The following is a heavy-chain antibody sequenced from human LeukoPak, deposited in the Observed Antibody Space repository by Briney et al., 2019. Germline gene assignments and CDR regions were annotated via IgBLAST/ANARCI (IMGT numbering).Heavy chain of an antibody. J-gene: IGHJ4*02. V-gene: IGHV3-53*01. D-gene: IGHD3-22*01. CDR2: IYSGGST. CDR1: GFTFSSNY. Sequence: PGGSLRLSCAASGFTFSSNYMSWVRQAPGKGLEWVSTIYSGGSTYYADSVKGRFTISRDNSQNTLYLQMNSLRAEDTAVHYCARGEGYYDSSFDYWGQGTLVTVSS. CDR3: ARGEGYYDSSFDY.